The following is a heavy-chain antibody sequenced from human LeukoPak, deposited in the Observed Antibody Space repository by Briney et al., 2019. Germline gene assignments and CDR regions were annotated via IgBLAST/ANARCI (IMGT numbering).Heavy chain of an antibody. D-gene: IGHD1-26*01. CDR1: GYTLTELS. CDR2: FDPENGET. V-gene: IGHV1-24*01. J-gene: IGHJ4*02. Sequence: ASVKVSCKVSGYTLTELSMHWVRQAPGKGLEWMGGFDPENGETIYAQKFQGRVTMTEDTSTDTAYMELSSLSSEDTAVYYCATRPPGSLTWDWDFHYWGRGTLVTVPS. CDR3: ATRPPGSLTWDWDFHY.